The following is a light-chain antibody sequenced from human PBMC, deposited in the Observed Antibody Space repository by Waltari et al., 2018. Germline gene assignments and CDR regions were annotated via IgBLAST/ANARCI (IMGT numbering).Light chain of an antibody. J-gene: IGLJ2*01. CDR3: QSYDTSLRVV. CDR2: GST. Sequence: QSVLTQPPSVSGAPGQRVTISCTGSGSNIGAGYDVHWYQQLPRAAPKLLIYGSTRRPLWVPDRFFGSTSGTSASLAITGLQAEDEADYYCQSYDTSLRVVFGGGTKLTVL. CDR1: GSNIGAGYD. V-gene: IGLV1-40*01.